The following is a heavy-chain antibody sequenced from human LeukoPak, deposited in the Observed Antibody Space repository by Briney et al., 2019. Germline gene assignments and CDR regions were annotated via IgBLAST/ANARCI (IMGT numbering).Heavy chain of an antibody. Sequence: GRSLRLSCAASGFIFSSYGMHWVRQAPGKGLEWVAVISYDGSNKYYADSVKGRFTISRDNSKNTLYLQMNSLRAEDTAVYYCAGTEVRGRIYYYYGMDVWGQGTTVTVSS. CDR2: ISYDGSNK. V-gene: IGHV3-30*03. J-gene: IGHJ6*02. CDR3: AGTEVRGRIYYYYGMDV. CDR1: GFIFSSYG. D-gene: IGHD3-10*01.